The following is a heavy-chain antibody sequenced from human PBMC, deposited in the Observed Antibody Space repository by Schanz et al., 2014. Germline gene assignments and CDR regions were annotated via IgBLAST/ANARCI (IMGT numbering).Heavy chain of an antibody. V-gene: IGHV3-48*01. J-gene: IGHJ6*03. CDR3: AKGPYYYYYMDV. Sequence: EVELVESGGGLVQPGGSLRLSCAASGITFSSHSFNWVRQAPGKGLEWISYITYNGGTIYYADSMKGRFTVSRDNAENALYLQMNSLRADDTAVYYCAKGPYYYYYMDVWGNGTTVTVSS. CDR1: GITFSSHS. CDR2: ITYNGGTI.